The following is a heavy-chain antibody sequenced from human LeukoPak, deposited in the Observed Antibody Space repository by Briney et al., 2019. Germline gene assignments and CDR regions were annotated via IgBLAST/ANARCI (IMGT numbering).Heavy chain of an antibody. V-gene: IGHV4-34*01. CDR3: ARGNYDYVWGSYRPYPSYYFDY. J-gene: IGHJ4*02. D-gene: IGHD3-16*02. Sequence: SETLSLTCTVSGGSISSYYWSWIRQPPGKGLEWIGEINHSGSTNYNPSLKSRVTISVDTSKNQFSLKLSSVTAADTAVYYCARGNYDYVWGSYRPYPSYYFDYWGQGTLVTVSS. CDR2: INHSGST. CDR1: GGSISSYY.